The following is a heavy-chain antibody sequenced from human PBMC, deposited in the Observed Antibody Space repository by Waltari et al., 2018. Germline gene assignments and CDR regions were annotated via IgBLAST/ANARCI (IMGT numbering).Heavy chain of an antibody. CDR3: ARWRGEGSNYIYYFYGLDV. CDR2: IKHGGVT. CDR1: GGSLSGYY. V-gene: IGHV4-34*02. Sequence: QVHLQQWGAGLLKPSETLSLTCDIQGGSLSGYYWSWIRQSPGKGLEWIGEIKHGGVTNDSPPLRSRVTISMEKSKNQFSLRLTSVTAADTAVYYCARWRGEGSNYIYYFYGLDVWGQGTTVAVSS. J-gene: IGHJ6*02. D-gene: IGHD5-12*01.